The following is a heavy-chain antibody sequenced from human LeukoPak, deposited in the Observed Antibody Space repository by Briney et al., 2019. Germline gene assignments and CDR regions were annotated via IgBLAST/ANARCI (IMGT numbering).Heavy chain of an antibody. V-gene: IGHV3-30-3*01. D-gene: IGHD1-26*01. CDR2: ISCDGSNK. CDR3: ASPGLSGSFYHYFDY. CDR1: GFTFSNYA. J-gene: IGHJ4*02. Sequence: GGSLRLSCAASGFTFSNYAMHWVRQAPGEGLEWVAIISCDGSNKYYADSVKGRFTISRDNSKNTLYLQMNSLRAEDAAVYYCASPGLSGSFYHYFDYWGQGTLVTVSS.